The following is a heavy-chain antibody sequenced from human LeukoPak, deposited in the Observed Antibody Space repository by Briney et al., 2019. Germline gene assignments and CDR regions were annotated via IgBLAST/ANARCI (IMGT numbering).Heavy chain of an antibody. CDR3: AREMATTPVTPDY. Sequence: PSETLSLTCTVSGGSISSSSYYWGWIRQPPGKGLEWVLAISGSGGSTYYADSVKGRFTISRDNAKNTLYLQMHSLRAEDTAVYYCAREMATTPVTPDYWGQGTLVTVSS. V-gene: IGHV3-23*01. CDR1: GGSISSSSYY. CDR2: ISGSGGST. J-gene: IGHJ4*02. D-gene: IGHD5-24*01.